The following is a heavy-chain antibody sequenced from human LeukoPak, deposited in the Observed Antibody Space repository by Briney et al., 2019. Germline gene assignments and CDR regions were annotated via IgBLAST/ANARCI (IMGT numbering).Heavy chain of an antibody. Sequence: PGGSLRLSCAASGFTFSSYSMNWVRQAPGKGLEWVSYISSSSSTIYYADSVKGRFTISRDNAKNSLYLQMNSLRAEDTAVYYCARGINFDYWGQGTLVTVSP. CDR2: ISSSSSTI. CDR1: GFTFSSYS. CDR3: ARGINFDY. J-gene: IGHJ4*02. V-gene: IGHV3-48*01.